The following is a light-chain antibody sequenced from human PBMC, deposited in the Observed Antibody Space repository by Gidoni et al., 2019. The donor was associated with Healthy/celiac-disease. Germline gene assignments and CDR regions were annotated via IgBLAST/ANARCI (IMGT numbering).Light chain of an antibody. J-gene: IGKJ2*01. CDR3: QQYNSYPYT. V-gene: IGKV1-5*03. CDR2: KAS. Sequence: DIQMTQSPSTLSASVGDRVTITCRASQSISSWFAWYQQKPGKAPKLLIYKASSLDSGVPSRFSGSGSGTEFTLTIRSLQPDDFATYYCQQYNSYPYTFXQXTKLEIK. CDR1: QSISSW.